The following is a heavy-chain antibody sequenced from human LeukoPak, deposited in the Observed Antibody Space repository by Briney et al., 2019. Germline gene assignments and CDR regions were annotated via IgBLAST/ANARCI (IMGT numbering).Heavy chain of an antibody. Sequence: SETLSLTCTVSSGSISNYYLSWIRQPPGKGLEWIGYIYSSGSTNYNPSLKSRVTISVDTSKNQFSLKLSSVTAADTAVYYCARAYCSSTSCYPHCDYWGQGTLVTVSS. D-gene: IGHD2-2*01. CDR2: IYSSGST. CDR3: ARAYCSSTSCYPHCDY. CDR1: SGSISNYY. J-gene: IGHJ4*02. V-gene: IGHV4-59*01.